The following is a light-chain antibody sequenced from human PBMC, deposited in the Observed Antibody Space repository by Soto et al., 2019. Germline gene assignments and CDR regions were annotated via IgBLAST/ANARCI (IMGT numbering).Light chain of an antibody. CDR3: QQRGKWLPMT. CDR2: DAS. J-gene: IGKJ5*01. V-gene: IGKV3-11*01. CDR1: QSVGSY. Sequence: EIVLTQSPATLSLSPGERATLSCRASQSVGSYLAWWQQNPGQAPRLLIYDASNRAAGIPARFSGSGSGTDFTLTISSLEPEDFAVYYYQQRGKWLPMTFGQGTRLEIK.